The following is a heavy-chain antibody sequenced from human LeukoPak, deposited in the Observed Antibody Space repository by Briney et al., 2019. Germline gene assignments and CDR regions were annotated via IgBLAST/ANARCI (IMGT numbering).Heavy chain of an antibody. CDR1: GFTFSNYA. D-gene: IGHD6-6*01. Sequence: GGSLRLSCVASGFTFSNYAMSWVRQAPGKGLEWVAVMRSGDGDTAYADSVRGRFTISRDNSKNRLDLQMNSLRPEDTAVYYCVRDFPENWQLVPLLDYWGQGTLVTVSS. V-gene: IGHV3-23*01. CDR3: VRDFPENWQLVPLLDY. CDR2: MRSGDGDT. J-gene: IGHJ4*02.